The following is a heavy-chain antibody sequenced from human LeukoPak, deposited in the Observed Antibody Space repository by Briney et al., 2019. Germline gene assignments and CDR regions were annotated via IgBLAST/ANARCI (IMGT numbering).Heavy chain of an antibody. CDR2: IYSGGST. J-gene: IGHJ4*02. D-gene: IGHD4-17*01. CDR1: GFTVSSNY. V-gene: IGHV3-53*01. Sequence: GGSLRLSCAASGFTVSSNYMSWVRQAPGEGLEWVSVIYSGGSTYYADSVKGRFTISRDNSKNTLYLQMNSLRAEDTAVYYCAKGPHTVTTDYFDYWGQGTLVTVSS. CDR3: AKGPHTVTTDYFDY.